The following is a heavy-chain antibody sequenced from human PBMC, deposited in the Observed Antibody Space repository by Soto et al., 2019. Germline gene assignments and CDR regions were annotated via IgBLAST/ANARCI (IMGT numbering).Heavy chain of an antibody. J-gene: IGHJ6*02. CDR1: GGTFSSYD. CDR3: ASIRANTYYCGMDV. V-gene: IGHV1-69*12. Sequence: QVQLVQSGAEVKKPGYSVKVSCKASGGTFSSYDISWVRQAPGQGLEWMGGIIPIFGTADYAQKFQGRVTITADESTSKADMELSSLRSEDTAVYYCASIRANTYYCGMDVWGQGTTVTVSS. D-gene: IGHD2-21*01. CDR2: IIPIFGTA.